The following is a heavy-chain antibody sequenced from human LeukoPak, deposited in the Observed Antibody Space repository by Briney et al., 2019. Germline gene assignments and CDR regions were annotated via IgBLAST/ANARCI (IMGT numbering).Heavy chain of an antibody. J-gene: IGHJ4*02. Sequence: ASVKVSRKASGYTFTNYYMHWVRQAPGQGLEWMGFINPSGGSTSYAQKFQGRVTMTRDTSTSTVYMELSSLTSEDTAVYYCARNAASGLDYWGQGTLVTVSS. CDR1: GYTFTNYY. V-gene: IGHV1-46*01. CDR3: ARNAASGLDY. D-gene: IGHD2-15*01. CDR2: INPSGGST.